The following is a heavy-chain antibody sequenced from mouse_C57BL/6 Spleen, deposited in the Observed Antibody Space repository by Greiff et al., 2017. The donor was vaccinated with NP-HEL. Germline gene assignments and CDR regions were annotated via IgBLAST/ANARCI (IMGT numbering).Heavy chain of an antibody. CDR3: LGPFFDS. D-gene: IGHD4-1*01. Sequence: VQLQQSGAELVRPGASVKLSCKASGYTFTDYYINWVKQRPGQGLEWIARIYPGSGNTYYNEKFKGKATLTAEKSSSTAYMQLSSLTSEDSAVYFCLGPFFDSWGQGTTLTVSS. CDR2: IYPGSGNT. J-gene: IGHJ2*01. CDR1: GYTFTDYY. V-gene: IGHV1-76*01.